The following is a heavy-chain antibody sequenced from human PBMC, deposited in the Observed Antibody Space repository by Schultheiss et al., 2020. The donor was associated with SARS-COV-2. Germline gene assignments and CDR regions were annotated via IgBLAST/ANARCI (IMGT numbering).Heavy chain of an antibody. CDR3: ARGDNSGYDANWFDP. Sequence: SETLSLTCAVSGGSISSGGYSWSWIRQPPGKGLEWIGYIYHSGSTYYNPSLKSRVTISVDRSKNQFSLRLSSVTAADTAVYYCARGDNSGYDANWFDPWGQGTLVTVSS. D-gene: IGHD5-12*01. CDR2: IYHSGST. CDR1: GGSISSGGYS. J-gene: IGHJ5*02. V-gene: IGHV4-30-2*01.